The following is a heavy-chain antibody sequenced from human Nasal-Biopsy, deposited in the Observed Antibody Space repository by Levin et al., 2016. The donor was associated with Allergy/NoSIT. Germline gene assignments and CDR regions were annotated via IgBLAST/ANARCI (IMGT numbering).Heavy chain of an antibody. D-gene: IGHD3-3*01. CDR1: GFEFHEYS. CDR3: VTDYDLRSENGYYLGYSSFNVDV. J-gene: IGHJ6*02. V-gene: IGHV3-64D*06. Sequence: GESLKISCTASGFEFHEYSMHWVRQGPGKTLEYVAAISSSGSVTYYADSVKGRFTISRDNVKKSLFLQMGSLRPEDTAVYYCVTDYDLRSENGYYLGYSSFNVDVWGQGLTVTV. CDR2: ISSSGSVT.